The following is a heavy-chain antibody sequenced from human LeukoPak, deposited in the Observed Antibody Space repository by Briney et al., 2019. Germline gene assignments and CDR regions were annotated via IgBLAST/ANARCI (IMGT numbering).Heavy chain of an antibody. D-gene: IGHD6-6*01. Sequence: ASVKVSCRASGGTFSSYAISWVRQAPGQGLDWMGGIIPIFGTTNYAQKFQGRVTITADESTSTAYMELSSLRSEDTAVYYCARAPPLYSSFYFDYWGQGTLVTVSS. J-gene: IGHJ4*02. CDR3: ARAPPLYSSFYFDY. CDR2: IIPIFGTT. CDR1: GGTFSSYA. V-gene: IGHV1-69*13.